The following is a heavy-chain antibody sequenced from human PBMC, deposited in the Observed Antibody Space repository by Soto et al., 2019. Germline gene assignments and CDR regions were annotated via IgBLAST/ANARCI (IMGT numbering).Heavy chain of an antibody. D-gene: IGHD2-2*01. CDR3: VRTSSY. CDR1: GFAVNSDY. CDR2: IFGGGAT. Sequence: EVQLVASGGGLIQPGGSLRLSCAASGFAVNSDYMSWVRQAPGKGLEWVSVIFGGGATKYSDSVKGRFTISRDNSKNTVFLKMNSLRAEDTAVYYCVRTSSYWGQGTRVSVSS. V-gene: IGHV3-53*01. J-gene: IGHJ4*02.